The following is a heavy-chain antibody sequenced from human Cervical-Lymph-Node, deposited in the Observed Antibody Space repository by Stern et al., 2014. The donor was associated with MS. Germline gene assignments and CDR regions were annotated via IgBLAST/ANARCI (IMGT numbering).Heavy chain of an antibody. CDR2: IWYDGTNK. J-gene: IGHJ5*01. V-gene: IGHV3-33*01. D-gene: IGHD5-12*01. Sequence: VQLVESGGGVVQPGRSLRLSCAASGFTFSNYGMHWVRQAPGKGLEGGAVIWYDGTNKYYGDSVKGRFTISRDNSKNTLYLQMNSLTAEDTAVYYCARDIGDVDIVATLPDSWGQGTLVIVSS. CDR3: ARDIGDVDIVATLPDS. CDR1: GFTFSNYG.